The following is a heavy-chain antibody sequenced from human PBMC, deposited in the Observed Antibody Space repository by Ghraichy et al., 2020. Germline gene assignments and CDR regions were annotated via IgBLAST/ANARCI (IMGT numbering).Heavy chain of an antibody. J-gene: IGHJ4*02. CDR3: ARGSGITVAGLYYFDH. CDR1: GFTFSSYG. D-gene: IGHD6-19*01. V-gene: IGHV3-33*01. CDR2: IWYDGSNK. Sequence: GGSLRLSCAASGFTFSSYGMHWVRQAPGKGLEWVAVIWYDGSNKYYADSVKGRFTISRDNSKNTLYLQVNNLRADDTAVYYCARGSGITVAGLYYFDHWGQGTLVTVSS.